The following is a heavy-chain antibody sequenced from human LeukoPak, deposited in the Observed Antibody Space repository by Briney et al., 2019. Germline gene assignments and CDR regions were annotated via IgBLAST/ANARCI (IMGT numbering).Heavy chain of an antibody. Sequence: SSETLSLTCAVYGGSFSGYYWSWIRQPPGKGLEWIGEINHSGSTNYNPSLKSRVTISVDTSKNQFSLKLSSVTAADTAVYYCARMPYGYGLDIWGQGTMVTVSS. D-gene: IGHD5-18*01. CDR2: INHSGST. CDR1: GGSFSGYY. V-gene: IGHV4-34*01. CDR3: ARMPYGYGLDI. J-gene: IGHJ3*02.